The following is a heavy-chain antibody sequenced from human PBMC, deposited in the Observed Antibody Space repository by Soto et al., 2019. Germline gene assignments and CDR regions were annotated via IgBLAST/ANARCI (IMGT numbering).Heavy chain of an antibody. D-gene: IGHD3-10*01. V-gene: IGHV2-5*02. Sequence: QITLKESGPTQLKPTQTLTPTCSFSGFSLNTDGEGVGWVRQPPGEALEWLALIYWDDDERYSPSLKTRLTTSKVRSNSQVVPIRANRDPVETATHYWTRCRNIITEDAQMEHFDCWGEGTQVTVSS. CDR1: GFSLNTDGEG. CDR3: TRCRNIITEDAQMEHFDC. CDR2: IYWDDDE. J-gene: IGHJ4*02.